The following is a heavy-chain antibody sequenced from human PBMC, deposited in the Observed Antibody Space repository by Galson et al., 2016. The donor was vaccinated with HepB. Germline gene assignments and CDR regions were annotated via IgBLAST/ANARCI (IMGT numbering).Heavy chain of an antibody. J-gene: IGHJ6*02. CDR2: IRCSSNDI. Sequence: SLRLSCAASGFTFSSYNMNWVRQAPGKGLEWVSSIRCSSNDIYYADSVKGRFTISRDNAKNSLYLQMNSLRAEDTAVYYCARGGPLYCRGGSCYSAYYGMDVWGQGTTVTVSS. D-gene: IGHD2-15*01. V-gene: IGHV3-21*06. CDR3: ARGGPLYCRGGSCYSAYYGMDV. CDR1: GFTFSSYN.